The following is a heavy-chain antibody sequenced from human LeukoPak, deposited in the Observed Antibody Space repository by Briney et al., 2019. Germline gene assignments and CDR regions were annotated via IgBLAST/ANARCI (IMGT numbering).Heavy chain of an antibody. J-gene: IGHJ5*02. CDR1: GGSFSGYY. CDR3: ARSKFSFGATKFDT. CDR2: INHSGST. V-gene: IGHV4-34*01. D-gene: IGHD3-3*01. Sequence: SETLSLTCAVYGGSFSGYYWSWIRQPPGKGLEWIGEINHSGSTNYNPSLKSRVTISVDTSKNQFSLRLTSLTAADTAVYFCARSKFSFGATKFDTWGQGTLVSVSS.